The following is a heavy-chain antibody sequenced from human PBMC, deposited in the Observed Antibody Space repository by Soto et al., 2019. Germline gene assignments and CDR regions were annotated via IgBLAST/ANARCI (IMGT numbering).Heavy chain of an antibody. V-gene: IGHV4-30-4*01. CDR1: GGSISSGDYY. CDR3: AREIRGYSGYDLRGVWFDP. D-gene: IGHD5-12*01. J-gene: IGHJ5*02. Sequence: SETLSLTCTVSGGSISSGDYYWSWIRQPPGKGLEWIGYIYYSGSTYYNPSLKSRVTISVDTSKNQFSLKLRSVTPADTAVYYCAREIRGYSGYDLRGVWFDPWGQGTLVTVSS. CDR2: IYYSGST.